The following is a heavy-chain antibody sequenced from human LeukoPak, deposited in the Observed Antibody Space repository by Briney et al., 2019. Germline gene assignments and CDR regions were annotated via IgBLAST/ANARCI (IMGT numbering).Heavy chain of an antibody. CDR2: ISHDGNNK. V-gene: IGHV3-30-3*01. D-gene: IGHD3-3*02. CDR3: AKDLAHLYYYGMDV. J-gene: IGHJ6*02. CDR1: GFTFSNYV. Sequence: PGRSLRLSCAASGFTFSNYVMHWVRQAPGKGLEWVALISHDGNNKDYADSVKGRFTISRDNSKNTLYLQMNSLRAEDTAVYYCAKDLAHLYYYGMDVWGQGTTVTVSS.